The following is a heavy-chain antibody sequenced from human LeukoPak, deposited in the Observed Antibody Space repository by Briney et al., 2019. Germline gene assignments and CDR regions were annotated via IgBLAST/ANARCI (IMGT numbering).Heavy chain of an antibody. CDR2: IYHSGST. D-gene: IGHD1-14*01. CDR3: ARHHLTDGDY. CDR1: GGSISSGGYS. J-gene: IGHJ4*02. Sequence: ASETLSLTCAVSGGSISSGGYSWSWIRQPPGKGLEWIGYIYHSGSTYYNPSLKSRVTISVDRSKNQFSLKLSSVTATDTAVYYCARHHLTDGDYWGQGTLVTVSS. V-gene: IGHV4-30-2*01.